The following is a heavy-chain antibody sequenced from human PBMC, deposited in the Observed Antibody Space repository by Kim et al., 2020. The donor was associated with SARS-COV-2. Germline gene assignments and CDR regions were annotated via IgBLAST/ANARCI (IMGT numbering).Heavy chain of an antibody. Sequence: IDYAAPVKGRFTISRDNAKNSLYLQMNSLRAEDTAVYYCATSLGAVYFDYWGQGTLVTVSS. CDR2: I. CDR3: ATSLGAVYFDY. J-gene: IGHJ4*02. D-gene: IGHD3-16*01. V-gene: IGHV3-48*03.